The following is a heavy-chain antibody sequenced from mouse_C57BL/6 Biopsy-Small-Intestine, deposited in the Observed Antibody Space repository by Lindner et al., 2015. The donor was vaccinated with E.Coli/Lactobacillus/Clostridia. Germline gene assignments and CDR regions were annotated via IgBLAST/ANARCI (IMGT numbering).Heavy chain of an antibody. J-gene: IGHJ2*01. CDR3: ARRDGRYFDY. V-gene: IGHV14-3*01. D-gene: IGHD1-1*02. Sequence: VQLQESGAELVRPGASVKLSCTASGFNIKDDYMHWVKQGPEQGLEWIGRIDPANGNTKYAPKFQDKATITADTSSNTAYLQLSSLTSEDTAVYYCARRDGRYFDYWGQGTTLTVSS. CDR1: GFNIKDDY. CDR2: IDPANGNT.